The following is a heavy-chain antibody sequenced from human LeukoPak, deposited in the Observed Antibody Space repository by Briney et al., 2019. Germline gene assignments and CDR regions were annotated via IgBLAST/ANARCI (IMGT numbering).Heavy chain of an antibody. J-gene: IGHJ6*02. D-gene: IGHD2-2*01. Sequence: GASVKLSCKASGYTFTIYDINCVRQATGQGLEWRGWMNPNSGNTGYAQKFQGRVTMTRNTSISTAYMELSSLRSEDTAVYYCARSPSSTRRKRYYYYGMDVWGQGTTVTVS. CDR1: GYTFTIYD. CDR2: MNPNSGNT. V-gene: IGHV1-8*01. CDR3: ARSPSSTRRKRYYYYGMDV.